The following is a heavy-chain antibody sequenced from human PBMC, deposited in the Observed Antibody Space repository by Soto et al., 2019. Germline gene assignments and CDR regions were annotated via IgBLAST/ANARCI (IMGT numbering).Heavy chain of an antibody. J-gene: IGHJ6*03. D-gene: IGHD4-17*01. CDR2: ISYDGSNK. CDR3: ARDGAYGEVPRPLGDYYYYYYMDV. V-gene: IGHV3-30*03. CDR1: GFTFSSYG. Sequence: GGSLRLSCAASGFTFSSYGMHWVRQAPGKGLEWVAVISYDGSNKYYADSVKGRFTISRDNSKNTLYLQMNSLRAEDTAVYYCARDGAYGEVPRPLGDYYYYYYMDVWGKGTTVTVSS.